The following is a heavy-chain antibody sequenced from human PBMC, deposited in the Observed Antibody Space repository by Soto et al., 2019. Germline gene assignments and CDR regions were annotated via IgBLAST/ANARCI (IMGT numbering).Heavy chain of an antibody. CDR2: FDPEDGET. CDR3: ATGGGEVSITMVRGVILGY. J-gene: IGHJ4*02. D-gene: IGHD3-10*01. V-gene: IGHV1-24*01. CDR1: GYTLTELS. Sequence: GASVKVSCKVSGYTLTELSMHWVRQAPGKGLEWMGGFDPEDGETIYAQKFQGRVTMTEDTSTDTAYMELGSLRSEDTAVYYCATGGGEVSITMVRGVILGYWGQGTLVTVAS.